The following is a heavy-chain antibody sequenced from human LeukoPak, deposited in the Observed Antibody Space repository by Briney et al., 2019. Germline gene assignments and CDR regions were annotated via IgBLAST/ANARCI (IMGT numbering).Heavy chain of an antibody. CDR3: AKEYSGYDFDY. J-gene: IGHJ4*02. D-gene: IGHD5-12*01. CDR2: ISGSAGYT. Sequence: GGSLRLSCAASGFPLRSYSLSWGRQAPGKWLEWVSAISGSAGYTYYADSVKGRFTISRDISKNTLYLQMISLRANDTAVYYCAKEYSGYDFDYWGQGTLVTVSS. CDR1: GFPLRSYS. V-gene: IGHV3-23*01.